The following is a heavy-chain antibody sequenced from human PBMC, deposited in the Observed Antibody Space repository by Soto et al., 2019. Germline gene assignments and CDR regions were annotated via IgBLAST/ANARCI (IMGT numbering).Heavy chain of an antibody. CDR1: GFTFSSYA. CDR2: ISGSGGST. CDR3: AKAYDILTGYATE. V-gene: IGHV3-23*01. Sequence: EVQLLESGGGLVQPGGSLRLSCAASGFTFSSYAMSWVRQAPGKGLEWVSAISGSGGSTYYADSVKGRFSISRDNSKNTLYLQMNSLRAEDTAVYYCAKAYDILTGYATEWGQGTLVTVSS. J-gene: IGHJ4*02. D-gene: IGHD3-9*01.